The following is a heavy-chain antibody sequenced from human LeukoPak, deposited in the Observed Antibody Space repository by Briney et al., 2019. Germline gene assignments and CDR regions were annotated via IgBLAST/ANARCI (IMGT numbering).Heavy chain of an antibody. CDR2: IYYSGST. CDR3: AGGYSYGSTYYYMDV. Sequence: SETLSLTCTVSGGSISTYFWSWIRQPPGKGLEWIGYIYYSGSTNYNPSLKSRVTISLDTSKNQFSLKLSSVTAADTAVYYCAGGYSYGSTYYYMDVWGKGTTVTISS. CDR1: GGSISTYF. D-gene: IGHD5-18*01. V-gene: IGHV4-59*01. J-gene: IGHJ6*03.